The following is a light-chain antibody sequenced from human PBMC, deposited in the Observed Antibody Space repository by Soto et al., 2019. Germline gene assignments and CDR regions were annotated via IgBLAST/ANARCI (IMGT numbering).Light chain of an antibody. J-gene: IGKJ1*01. CDR3: QLYGSYPMT. CDR2: GAS. CDR1: QSISSW. Sequence: DIQMTQSPSTLSASVGDRVTITCRASQSISSWLAWYQVKPGKAPKLLIYGASSLEGGVPSRFSGSGSGTDLTLTISSLQPDDFATYYCQLYGSYPMTFGQGTKVEIK. V-gene: IGKV1-5*01.